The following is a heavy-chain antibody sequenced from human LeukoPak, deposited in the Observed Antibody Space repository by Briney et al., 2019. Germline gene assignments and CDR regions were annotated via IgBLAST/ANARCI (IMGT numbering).Heavy chain of an antibody. CDR3: ARVGLRAFDI. CDR2: ISSSSSTI. J-gene: IGHJ3*02. V-gene: IGHV3-48*04. CDR1: GFTFSSYS. D-gene: IGHD5-18*01. Sequence: GGSLRLSCAASGFTFSSYSMNWVRQAPGKGLEWVSYISSSSSTIYYADSVKGRFTISRDNAKNSLYLQMNSLRAEDTAVYYCARVGLRAFDIWGQGTMVTVSS.